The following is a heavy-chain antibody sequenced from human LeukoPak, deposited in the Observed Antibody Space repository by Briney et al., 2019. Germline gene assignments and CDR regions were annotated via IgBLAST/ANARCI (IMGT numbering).Heavy chain of an antibody. CDR2: MNPHSGDT. CDR1: GYTFSTFD. D-gene: IGHD3-22*01. Sequence: ASVKVSCKASGYTFSTFDVNWVQQATGQGLEWIGWMNPHSGDTGYAQKFQGRVTMTRNSSISTAYMELSRLKSEDTAVYYCASLSGYSKWGQGTLLTVSS. J-gene: IGHJ4*02. CDR3: ASLSGYSK. V-gene: IGHV1-8*01.